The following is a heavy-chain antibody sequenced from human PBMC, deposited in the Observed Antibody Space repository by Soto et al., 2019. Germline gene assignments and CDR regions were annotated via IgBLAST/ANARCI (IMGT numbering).Heavy chain of an antibody. CDR3: ASLVDTAMVTGYFDY. Sequence: QVQLVQSGAEVKKPGSSVKVSCKASGGTFSSYAISWVRQAPGQGLEWMGGIIPIFGTANYAQKFQGRVTITADKSTSTADMELSSLRSEDTAVYYCASLVDTAMVTGYFDYWGQGTLVTVSS. V-gene: IGHV1-69*06. J-gene: IGHJ4*02. D-gene: IGHD5-18*01. CDR2: IIPIFGTA. CDR1: GGTFSSYA.